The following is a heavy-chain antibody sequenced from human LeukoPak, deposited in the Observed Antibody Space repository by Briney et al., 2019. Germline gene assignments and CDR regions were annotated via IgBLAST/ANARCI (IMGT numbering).Heavy chain of an antibody. CDR3: ARHSRSSSTRYFQL. D-gene: IGHD6-13*01. J-gene: IGHJ1*01. V-gene: IGHV4-39*01. CDR1: GGSISSSDYY. Sequence: SGTLSLTCTVSGGSISSSDYYWGWIRQPPGKGLEWIGSIHYSGSTYYNPSLKSRVTISVDTSKNRFSLKLSSVTAADTAVYYCARHSRSSSTRYFQLWGQGTLVTVSS. CDR2: IHYSGST.